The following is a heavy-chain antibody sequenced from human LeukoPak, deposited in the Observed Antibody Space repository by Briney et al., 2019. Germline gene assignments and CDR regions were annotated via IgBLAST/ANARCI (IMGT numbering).Heavy chain of an antibody. CDR3: ARDLFSYYYDSSDNWFDP. J-gene: IGHJ5*02. V-gene: IGHV3-21*01. CDR2: ISSSSSYI. CDR1: GFTFSSYS. D-gene: IGHD3-22*01. Sequence: KSGGSLGLSCAASGFTFSSYSMNWVRQAPGKGLEWVSSISSSSSYIYYADSVKGRFTISRDNAKNSLYLQMNSLRAEDTAVYYCARDLFSYYYDSSDNWFDPWGQGILVTVSS.